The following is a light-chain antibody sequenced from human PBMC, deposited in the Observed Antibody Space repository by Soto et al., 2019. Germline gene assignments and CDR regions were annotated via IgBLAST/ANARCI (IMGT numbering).Light chain of an antibody. V-gene: IGKV1-12*01. CDR3: QQANSFPLT. J-gene: IGKJ4*01. CDR1: QGISSW. CDR2: AAS. Sequence: DIQMTQSPSSVSASVGDRVTITCRASQGISSWLAWYQRKPGRAPKLLNYAASSLQSGVPSRFSGSGSGTDFTLTISSLQPEDFATYYCQQANSFPLTFGGGAMLEI.